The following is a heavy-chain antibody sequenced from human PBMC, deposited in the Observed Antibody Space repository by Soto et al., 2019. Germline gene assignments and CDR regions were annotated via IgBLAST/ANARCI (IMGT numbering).Heavy chain of an antibody. Sequence: GGSLRLSCGAPGVTFKDYGMQWVRRAPGKGLEWVAVISYDGKQTYYADSVKGRFTISKDKSKRTLFLQMNSLRVDDTAVYYCARDGWGSNWYFDLWGRGTLVTVSS. CDR1: GVTFKDYG. J-gene: IGHJ2*01. CDR2: ISYDGKQT. CDR3: ARDGWGSNWYFDL. V-gene: IGHV3-30*03. D-gene: IGHD3-16*01.